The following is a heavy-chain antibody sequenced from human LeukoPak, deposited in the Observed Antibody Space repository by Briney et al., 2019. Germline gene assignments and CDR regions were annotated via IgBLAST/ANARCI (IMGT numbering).Heavy chain of an antibody. J-gene: IGHJ5*02. CDR2: FDPEDGET. V-gene: IGHV1-24*01. D-gene: IGHD2-2*01. Sequence: GGSLRLSCAASGFTFSSYSMNWVRQAPGKGLEWLGSFDPEDGETIYAQEFQGRVTMTEDTSTDTAYMELSSLKSEDTAVYYCATNLGVPAAGHWFDPWGQGTLVTVSS. CDR3: ATNLGVPAAGHWFDP. CDR1: GFTFSSYS.